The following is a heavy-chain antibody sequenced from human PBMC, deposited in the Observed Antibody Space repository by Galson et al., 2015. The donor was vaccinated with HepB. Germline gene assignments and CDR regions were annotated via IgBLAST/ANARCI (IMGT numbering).Heavy chain of an antibody. V-gene: IGHV1-18*01. D-gene: IGHD5-24*01. CDR1: GYIFTTYG. Sequence: SVKVSCKASGYIFTTYGINWVRQAPGQGFEWMGWVNPLNGDRNYAQKFQGRVTMTTDTSTKTAYMELRSLGNGDTALYYCARGGLATIGGPTFASWGQGTLVTVSS. CDR3: ARGGLATIGGPTFAS. J-gene: IGHJ4*02. CDR2: VNPLNGDR.